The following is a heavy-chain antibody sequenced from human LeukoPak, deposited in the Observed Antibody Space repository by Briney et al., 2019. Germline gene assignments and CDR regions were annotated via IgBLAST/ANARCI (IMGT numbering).Heavy chain of an antibody. D-gene: IGHD3-10*01. CDR2: INPNSGGT. V-gene: IGHV1-2*02. Sequence: ASVKVSCKASGYTFTGYYMHWVRQAPGQGLEWMGWINPNSGGTNYAQKFQGRVSMTRERAISTAYMELSRLRSDDTAVYYCARGGFYGPGYDYYYYMDVWGKGTTVTVFS. J-gene: IGHJ6*03. CDR3: ARGGFYGPGYDYYYYMDV. CDR1: GYTFTGYY.